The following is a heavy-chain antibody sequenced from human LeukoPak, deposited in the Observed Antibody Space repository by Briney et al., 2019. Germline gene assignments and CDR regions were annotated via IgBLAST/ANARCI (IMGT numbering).Heavy chain of an antibody. J-gene: IGHJ6*03. CDR2: ITHSGST. CDR1: GESFSDYY. Sequence: SETLSLTCAVYGESFSDYYWIWIRQSPGKGLEWIGEITHSGSTNYNPSLKSRVTISVDTSKNQFSLKLSSVTAADTAVYYCARRGSSDYGPYYYYYMDVWGEGTTVTVSS. V-gene: IGHV4-34*01. D-gene: IGHD3-22*01. CDR3: ARRGSSDYGPYYYYYMDV.